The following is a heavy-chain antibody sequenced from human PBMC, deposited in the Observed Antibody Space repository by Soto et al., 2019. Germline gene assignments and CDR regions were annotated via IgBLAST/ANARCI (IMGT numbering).Heavy chain of an antibody. CDR2: IYWDDDK. V-gene: IGHV2-5*02. CDR3: AHHGYYSYGLDV. Sequence: QITLKESGPTLVKPTGTLTLTCTFSGFSLSTSGVGVGWIRQPPRKALEWLALIYWDDDKRYSPSLKSRLTISKDTSKNQVVITMTNMDPVDTATYYCAHHGYYSYGLDVWGQGTTVTVSS. J-gene: IGHJ6*02. CDR1: GFSLSTSGVG.